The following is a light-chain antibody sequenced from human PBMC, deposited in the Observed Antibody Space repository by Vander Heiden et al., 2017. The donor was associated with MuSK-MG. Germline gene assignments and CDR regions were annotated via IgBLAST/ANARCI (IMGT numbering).Light chain of an antibody. CDR3: AAWDDNLNGVV. CDR2: SNN. V-gene: IGLV1-44*01. J-gene: IGLJ2*01. Sequence: QSVLTHPPSTSGTPGQRVTISCSGSSSNIGSNNVNWHQQVPATAPQILIYSNNQRPSGVPARFSGSNSGTSASLVISGLQSEDEADYYCAAWDDNLNGVVFGGGTKLTVL. CDR1: SSNIGSNN.